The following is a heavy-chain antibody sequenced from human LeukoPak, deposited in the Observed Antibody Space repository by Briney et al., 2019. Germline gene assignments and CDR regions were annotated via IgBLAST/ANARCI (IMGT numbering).Heavy chain of an antibody. CDR2: ISASGDFT. V-gene: IGHV3-23*01. D-gene: IGHD1-26*01. Sequence: PGGSLRLSCAASGFTFSSYAMSWVRQAPGKGLEWVSAISASGDFTYYADSVKGRFTTFRDFFRNTLYLQMNSLRAEDTAVYYCAKSPKVGPTGVFDDWGQGTLVAVAS. CDR1: GFTFSSYA. CDR3: AKSPKVGPTGVFDD. J-gene: IGHJ4*02.